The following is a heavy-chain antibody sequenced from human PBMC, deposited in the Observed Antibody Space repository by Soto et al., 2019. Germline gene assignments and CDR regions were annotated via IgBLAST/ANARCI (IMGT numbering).Heavy chain of an antibody. J-gene: IGHJ5*02. D-gene: IGHD2-2*01. CDR3: TTDERGDIVVVPAAFFDP. Sequence: GVSLRLSCAASGFTFSNAWMSWVRQAPGKGLEWVGRIKSKTDGGTTDYAAPVKGRFTISRDDSKNTLYLQMNSLKTEDTAVYYCTTDERGDIVVVPAAFFDPWGQGTLVTVSS. CDR2: IKSKTDGGTT. V-gene: IGHV3-15*01. CDR1: GFTFSNAW.